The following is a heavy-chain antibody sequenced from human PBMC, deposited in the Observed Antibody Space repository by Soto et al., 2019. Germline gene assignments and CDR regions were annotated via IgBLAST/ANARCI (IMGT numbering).Heavy chain of an antibody. J-gene: IGHJ1*01. Sequence: ASVKVPCKASGYTFTNYAMHWVRQAPGQRPEWMGWIHAGDGNTRFSQNFQGRVTFTRDTSANTAYMELSSLRSDDTAVYYCAFGTDYFHYWGQGTLVTVSS. D-gene: IGHD3-16*01. CDR2: IHAGDGNT. CDR1: GYTFTNYA. CDR3: AFGTDYFHY. V-gene: IGHV1-3*01.